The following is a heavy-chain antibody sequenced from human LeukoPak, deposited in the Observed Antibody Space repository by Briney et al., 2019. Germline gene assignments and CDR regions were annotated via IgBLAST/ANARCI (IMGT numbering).Heavy chain of an antibody. J-gene: IGHJ4*02. CDR2: ISAYNGNT. CDR3: ARDRADILTGYYRAIDY. D-gene: IGHD3-9*01. CDR1: GYTFTSYG. V-gene: IGHV1-18*01. Sequence: ASVKVSCKASGYTFTSYGISWVRQAPGQGLEWMGWISAYNGNTNYAQKLQGRVTMTTDTSTSTAYVELRSLRSDDTAVYYCARDRADILTGYYRAIDYWGQGTLVTVSS.